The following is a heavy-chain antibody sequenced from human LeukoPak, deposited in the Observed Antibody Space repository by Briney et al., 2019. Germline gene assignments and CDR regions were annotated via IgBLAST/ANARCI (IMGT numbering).Heavy chain of an antibody. Sequence: GGSLRLSCAASGFTFSDYYMSWIRQAPGKGLEWVSYISSSGSTIYYADSVKGRFTISRDNAKNSLYLLMNSLRAEDTAVYYCARERSTSSRNWFDPWGQGTLVTVSS. CDR3: ARERSTSSRNWFDP. CDR2: ISSSGSTI. D-gene: IGHD2-2*01. V-gene: IGHV3-11*01. CDR1: GFTFSDYY. J-gene: IGHJ5*02.